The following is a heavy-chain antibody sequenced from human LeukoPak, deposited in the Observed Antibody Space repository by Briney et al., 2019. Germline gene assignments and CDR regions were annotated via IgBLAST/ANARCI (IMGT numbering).Heavy chain of an antibody. J-gene: IGHJ4*02. CDR2: ISFDGGNK. V-gene: IGHV3-30-3*01. CDR3: ARGRAGIAAAGFDY. Sequence: GGSLRLSCATSGFTFSMSAMHWVRLAPGKGLDWVAVISFDGGNKFYADSVKGRFSISRDNSKNTLYLQMNSLGLDDTAVHFCARGRAGIAAAGFDYWGQGTLVTVSS. D-gene: IGHD6-13*01. CDR1: GFTFSMSA.